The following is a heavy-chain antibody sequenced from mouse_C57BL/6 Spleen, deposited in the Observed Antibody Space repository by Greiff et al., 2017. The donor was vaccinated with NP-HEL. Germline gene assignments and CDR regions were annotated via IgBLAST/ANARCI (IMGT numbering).Heavy chain of an antibody. CDR2: ISSGSSTI. J-gene: IGHJ4*01. D-gene: IGHD2-3*01. CDR1: GFTFSDYG. Sequence: EVQLVESGGGLVKPGGSLKLSCAASGFTFSDYGMHWVRQAPEKGLEWVAYISSGSSTIYYADTVKGRFTISRDNAKNTLFLQMTSLRSEDTAMYYCARQGYSYAMDYWGQGTSVTVSS. V-gene: IGHV5-17*01. CDR3: ARQGYSYAMDY.